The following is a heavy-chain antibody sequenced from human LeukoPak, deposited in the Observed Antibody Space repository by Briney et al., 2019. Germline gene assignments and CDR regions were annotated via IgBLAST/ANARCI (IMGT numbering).Heavy chain of an antibody. CDR3: AGSWSPYDAFDI. Sequence: GGSLRLSCAASGFTFSSYWMSWVRQAPGKGLEWVANIKQDGSEKYYVDSVKGRFTISRDNAKNSPYLQMNSLRAEDTAVYYCAGSWSPYDAFDIWGQGTMVTVSS. V-gene: IGHV3-7*01. J-gene: IGHJ3*02. CDR1: GFTFSSYW. CDR2: IKQDGSEK. D-gene: IGHD6-13*01.